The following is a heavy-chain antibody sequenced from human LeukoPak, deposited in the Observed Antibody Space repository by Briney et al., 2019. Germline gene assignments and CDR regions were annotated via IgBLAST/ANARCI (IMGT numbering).Heavy chain of an antibody. CDR2: IYSGGNT. D-gene: IGHD5-24*01. CDR3: ARGVRYGYSDYFDY. V-gene: IGHV3-53*01. CDR1: GFTVSSNS. Sequence: PGGSLRLSCPVSGFTVSSNSMSWVRQAPGKGLEWVSFIYSGGNTHYSDSVKGRFTISRDNSKNTLYLQMNSLTADDSAVYYCARGVRYGYSDYFDYWGQGTLVTVPS. J-gene: IGHJ4*02.